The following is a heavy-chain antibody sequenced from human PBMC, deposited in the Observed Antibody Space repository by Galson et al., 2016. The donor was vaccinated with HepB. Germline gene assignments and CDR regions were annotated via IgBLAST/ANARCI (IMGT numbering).Heavy chain of an antibody. Sequence: TLSLTCSVSGGSISSPVHSWHWIRQRPGNGLEWIGYIYDSGSTNYTPSLMSRISISIDTSKMHFSLKLTSVTAADTAIYYCARGRDPYCSGGRCFSGNWFGSWGQGTLVTVSS. J-gene: IGHJ5*01. CDR3: ARGRDPYCSGGRCFSGNWFGS. CDR1: GGSISSPVHS. D-gene: IGHD2-15*01. CDR2: IYDSGST. V-gene: IGHV4-31*03.